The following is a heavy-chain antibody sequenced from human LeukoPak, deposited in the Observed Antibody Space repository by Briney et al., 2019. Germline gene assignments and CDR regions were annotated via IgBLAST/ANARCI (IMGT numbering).Heavy chain of an antibody. Sequence: SETLSLTCTVSGGSISSYYWSWIRQPPGKGLEWIGYIYYSGSTNYNPSLKSRVTISVDTSKNQFSLKLSSVTAADTAVYYCARAHLRSSWYGFDYWGQGTLDTVSS. D-gene: IGHD6-13*01. CDR1: GGSISSYY. J-gene: IGHJ4*02. V-gene: IGHV4-59*08. CDR3: ARAHLRSSWYGFDY. CDR2: IYYSGST.